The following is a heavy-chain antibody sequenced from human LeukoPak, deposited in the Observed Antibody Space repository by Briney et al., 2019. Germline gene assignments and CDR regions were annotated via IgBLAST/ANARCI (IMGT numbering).Heavy chain of an antibody. V-gene: IGHV4-59*01. J-gene: IGHJ4*02. D-gene: IGHD1-26*01. CDR3: AREAKWPAGAYFDY. Sequence: SETLSLTCTVSGGSISSYYWSWIRQPPGKGLEWIGYIYYSGSTNYNPPLKSRVTISVDTSKNQFSLKLSSVTAADTAVYYCAREAKWPAGAYFDYWGQGTLVTVSS. CDR1: GGSISSYY. CDR2: IYYSGST.